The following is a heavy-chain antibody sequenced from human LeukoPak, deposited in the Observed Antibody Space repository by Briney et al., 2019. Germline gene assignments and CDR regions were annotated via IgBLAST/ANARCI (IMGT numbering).Heavy chain of an antibody. CDR3: ARDTRDIVVVPAASYYYYYMDV. CDR1: GFTFSSYW. CDR2: IKQDGSEK. J-gene: IGHJ6*03. D-gene: IGHD2-2*01. Sequence: GGSLRLSCAASGFTFSSYWMSWVRQAPGKGLEWVANIKQDGSEKYYVDSVKGRFTISRDNSKNTLYLQMNSLRAEDTAVYYCARDTRDIVVVPAASYYYYYMDVWGKGTTVTVSS. V-gene: IGHV3-7*01.